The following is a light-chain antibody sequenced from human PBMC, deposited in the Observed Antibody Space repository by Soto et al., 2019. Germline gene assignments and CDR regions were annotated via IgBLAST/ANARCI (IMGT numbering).Light chain of an antibody. J-gene: IGKJ1*01. CDR3: QQDGSSPPWT. CDR1: QSVSSSY. Sequence: EIVLTQSPGTLSLSPGERATLSCRASQSVSSSYLAWYQQKPGQAPRLLIYGASSRATGIPDRFSGSGSGTDFTLTIRRLEPEDFAVYYCQQDGSSPPWTFGQGTTVEIK. V-gene: IGKV3-20*01. CDR2: GAS.